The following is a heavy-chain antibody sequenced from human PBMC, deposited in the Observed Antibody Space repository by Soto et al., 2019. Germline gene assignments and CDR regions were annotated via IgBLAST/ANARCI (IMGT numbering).Heavy chain of an antibody. Sequence: QVQLQQWGAGLLKPSETLSLTCAVYGGSFSGYYWSWIRQPPGKGLEWIGEINHSGSTNYNPSLKSRVTISVDTSKNQCSLKLSSVTAADTAVYYCARISPVAGPDYWGQGTLVTVSS. CDR3: ARISPVAGPDY. CDR2: INHSGST. J-gene: IGHJ4*02. CDR1: GGSFSGYY. D-gene: IGHD6-19*01. V-gene: IGHV4-34*01.